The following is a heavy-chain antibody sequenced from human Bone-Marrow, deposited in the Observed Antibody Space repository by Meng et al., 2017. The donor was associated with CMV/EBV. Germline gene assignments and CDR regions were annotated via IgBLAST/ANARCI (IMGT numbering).Heavy chain of an antibody. J-gene: IGHJ4*02. D-gene: IGHD2-15*01. CDR3: ARELEGYSGGSCYTLFDY. V-gene: IGHV3-74*01. Sequence: GESLKISCAASGFTFSSYWMHWVRQAPGKGLVWVSRINSDGSSTSYVDSVQGRFTISRDNDKNTLYLQMNSLRAEDTAVYYCARELEGYSGGSCYTLFDYWGQGTLVTVSS. CDR1: GFTFSSYW. CDR2: INSDGSST.